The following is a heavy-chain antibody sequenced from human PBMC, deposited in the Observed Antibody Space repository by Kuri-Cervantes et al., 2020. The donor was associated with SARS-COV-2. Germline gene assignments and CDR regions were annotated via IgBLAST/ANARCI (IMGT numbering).Heavy chain of an antibody. CDR1: GFTFSSYG. V-gene: IGHV3-33*01. J-gene: IGHJ4*02. D-gene: IGHD1-1*01. CDR2: IWYDGSNK. CDR3: VRDGDHWNFDY. Sequence: GESLKISCAASGFTFSSYGMHWVRQAPGKGREWVAVIWYDGSNKYYADSVKGRFTISRDNSKNTLYLQMNSLRAEDTAVYYCVRDGDHWNFDYWGQGTLVTVSS.